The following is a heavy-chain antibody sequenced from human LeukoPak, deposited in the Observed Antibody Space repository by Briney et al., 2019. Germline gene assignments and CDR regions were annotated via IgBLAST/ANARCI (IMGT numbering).Heavy chain of an antibody. CDR3: AKDIRAAVGPFDF. Sequence: GGSLRLSCASSGFTFSSYGMHWVRQAPGKGLEWVAVISYDGSDKYYADSVVKGRFSISRDNSKNTLFLQMNSLRAEDTAVYYCAKDIRAAVGPFDFWGQGTLVTVSS. D-gene: IGHD6-13*01. CDR1: GFTFSSYG. V-gene: IGHV3-30*18. CDR2: ISYDGSDK. J-gene: IGHJ4*02.